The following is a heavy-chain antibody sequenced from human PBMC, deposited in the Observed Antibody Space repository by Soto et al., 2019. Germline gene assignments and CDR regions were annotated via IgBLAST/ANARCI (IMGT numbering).Heavy chain of an antibody. V-gene: IGHV4-59*01. J-gene: IGHJ4*02. Sequence: SETLSLTCTVSGGSISSYYWSWIRQPPGKGLECIGYIYYSGSTNYNPSLKSRVTIPVDTSKNQFSLKLSSVTAADTAVYYCARDYYENYGDYGIDYWGQGTLVTVSS. CDR3: ARDYYENYGDYGIDY. CDR1: GGSISSYY. D-gene: IGHD4-17*01. CDR2: IYYSGST.